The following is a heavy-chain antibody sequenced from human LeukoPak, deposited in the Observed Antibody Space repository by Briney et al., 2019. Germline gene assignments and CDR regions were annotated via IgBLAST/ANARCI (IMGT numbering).Heavy chain of an antibody. V-gene: IGHV4-34*01. D-gene: IGHD1-1*01. CDR3: AARKLEPLDY. CDR1: GGSFSGYY. Sequence: SETLSLTCAVYGGSFSGYYWSWIRQPPGKGLEWIGEINHSGSTNYNPSLKSRVTISVDTSKNQFPLKLSSVTAADTAVYYCAARKLEPLDYWGQGTLVTVSS. J-gene: IGHJ4*02. CDR2: INHSGST.